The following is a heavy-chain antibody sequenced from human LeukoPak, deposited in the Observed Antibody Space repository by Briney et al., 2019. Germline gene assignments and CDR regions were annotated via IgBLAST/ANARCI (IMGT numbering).Heavy chain of an antibody. CDR3: AKDVGYSGYEGHFDY. CDR1: GFTFDDYA. CDR2: ISWNSGSI. Sequence: PGRSLRLPCAASGFTFDDYAMHWVRQAPGKGLEWVSGISWNSGSIGYADSVKGRFAISRDNAKNSLYLQMNSLRAEDTALYYCAKDVGYSGYEGHFDYWGQGTLVTVSS. J-gene: IGHJ4*02. D-gene: IGHD5-12*01. V-gene: IGHV3-9*01.